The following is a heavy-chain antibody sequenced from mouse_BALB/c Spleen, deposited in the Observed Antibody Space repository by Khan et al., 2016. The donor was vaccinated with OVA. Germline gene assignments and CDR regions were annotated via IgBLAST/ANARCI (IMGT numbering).Heavy chain of an antibody. V-gene: IGHV1-26*01. D-gene: IGHD6-1*01. CDR3: AICHGYYDV. CDR1: GYSFTGYY. Sequence: VQLKESGPDLVKPGASVKISCKASGYSFTGYYIHWVKQSHGKSLEWIGRVNPNNGGTSYNQKFTGKAILTVDKTSNTAYIVLRSLTSMDSAVNAFAICHGYYDVWGPGTTVTVSS. CDR2: VNPNNGGT. J-gene: IGHJ1*01.